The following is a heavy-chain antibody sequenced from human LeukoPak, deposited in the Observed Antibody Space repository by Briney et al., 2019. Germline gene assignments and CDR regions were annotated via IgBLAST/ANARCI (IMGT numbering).Heavy chain of an antibody. CDR3: AREGGIRGYSYGNFDY. J-gene: IGHJ4*02. D-gene: IGHD5-18*01. Sequence: PSETLSLTCTVSGGSISSGGYYWSWIRQHPGKGLEWIVYIYYSGSTYYNPSLKSRVTISVDTSKNQFSLKLSSVTAADTAVYYCAREGGIRGYSYGNFDYWGQGTLVTVSS. CDR1: GGSISSGGYY. V-gene: IGHV4-31*03. CDR2: IYYSGST.